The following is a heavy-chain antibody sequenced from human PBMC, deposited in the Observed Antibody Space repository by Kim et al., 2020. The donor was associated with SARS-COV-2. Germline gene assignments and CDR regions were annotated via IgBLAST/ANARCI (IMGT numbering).Heavy chain of an antibody. J-gene: IGHJ6*02. D-gene: IGHD2-2*01. CDR3: ARDVPAAYYYYYYGMDV. CDR2: IYTSGST. Sequence: SETLSLTCTVSGGSISSYYWSWIRQPAGKGLEWIGRIYTSGSTNYNPSLKSRVTMSVDTSKNQFSLKLSSVTAADTAVYYCARDVPAAYYYYYYGMDVWGQGTTVTVSS. V-gene: IGHV4-4*07. CDR1: GGSISSYY.